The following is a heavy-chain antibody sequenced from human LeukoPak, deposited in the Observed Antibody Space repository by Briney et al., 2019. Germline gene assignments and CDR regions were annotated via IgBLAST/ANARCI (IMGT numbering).Heavy chain of an antibody. D-gene: IGHD6-19*01. CDR3: ARGYTSGWSPALDI. J-gene: IGHJ3*02. Sequence: PSETLSLTCTVSGGSIRSYYWSWIRQPPGKGLEWIAYIYYSGSTNYDPSLKSRVTISVDTSKNQFSLKLSSVTAADTAVYYCARGYTSGWSPALDIWGQGTMVTVSS. CDR2: IYYSGST. CDR1: GGSIRSYY. V-gene: IGHV4-59*01.